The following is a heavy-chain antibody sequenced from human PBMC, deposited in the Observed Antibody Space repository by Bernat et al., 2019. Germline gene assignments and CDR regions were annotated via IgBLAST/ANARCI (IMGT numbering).Heavy chain of an antibody. V-gene: IGHV3-74*01. Sequence: EVQMVESGGGLVQPGGSLRLSCAASGFTFSFYWMQWARQGPGKGLVWVARINSDGSSTNYADSVKGRFTISRDNAKNTLYLQMNSLRAEDTAVYYCASGAGITVTPLAPFDYWGLGTLVTVSS. J-gene: IGHJ4*02. CDR2: INSDGSST. D-gene: IGHD4-17*01. CDR1: GFTFSFYW. CDR3: ASGAGITVTPLAPFDY.